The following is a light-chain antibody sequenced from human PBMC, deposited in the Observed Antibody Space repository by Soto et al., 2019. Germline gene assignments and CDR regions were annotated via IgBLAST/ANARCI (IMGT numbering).Light chain of an antibody. CDR1: QSVSSN. J-gene: IGKJ1*01. CDR2: GAS. Sequence: EIVMTQSPATLSVSPGERATLSCRASQSVSSNLAWYQQKPGQAPRLLIYGASTRATGIPARFSGSVSGTEFTLTISSLQSEDFAVYYCQQYNNWPPWTFG. CDR3: QQYNNWPPWT. V-gene: IGKV3-15*01.